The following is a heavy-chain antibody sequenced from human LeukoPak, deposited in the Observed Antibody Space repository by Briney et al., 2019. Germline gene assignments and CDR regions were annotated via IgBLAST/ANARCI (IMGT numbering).Heavy chain of an antibody. CDR1: GGSISSYY. CDR3: ARVGDNFDY. V-gene: IGHV4-59*01. J-gene: IGHJ4*02. D-gene: IGHD1-26*01. CDR2: IYYSGST. Sequence: SETLSLTCTVSGGSISSYYWSWIRQPPRKGLEWIGYIYYSGSTNYNPSLKSRVTISVDTSKNQFSLKLSSVTAADTAVYYCARVGDNFDYWGQGTLVTVSS.